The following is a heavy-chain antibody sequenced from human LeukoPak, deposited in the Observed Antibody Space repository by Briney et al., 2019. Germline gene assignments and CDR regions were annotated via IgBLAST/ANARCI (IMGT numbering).Heavy chain of an antibody. V-gene: IGHV3-74*01. D-gene: IGHD4-17*01. CDR1: GFTFSNYW. CDR2: INSDGSST. CDR3: AKGGATVIDY. Sequence: GGSLRLSCAASGFTFSNYWMRWVRQAPGKGLVWVSRINSDGSSTTSADSVKGRFTISRDNAKNTLYLQMNSLRAEDTAVYYCAKGGATVIDYWGQGTLVTVSS. J-gene: IGHJ4*02.